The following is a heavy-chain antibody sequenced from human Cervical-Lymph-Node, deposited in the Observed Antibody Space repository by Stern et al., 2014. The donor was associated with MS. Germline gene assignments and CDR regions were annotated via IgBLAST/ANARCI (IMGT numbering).Heavy chain of an antibody. D-gene: IGHD6-19*01. CDR1: GGSISSYY. CDR2: IYYSGST. V-gene: IGHV4-59*01. J-gene: IGHJ2*01. Sequence: DQLVESGPGLVKPSETLSLTCTVSGGSISSYYWSWIRQPPGKGLEWIGYIYYSGSTNYNPSLKSRVTISVDTSKNQCPLKLSSVTAADTAVYYCARGDSSGWYASYGENWYFDLWGRGPLVTVSS. CDR3: ARGDSSGWYASYGENWYFDL.